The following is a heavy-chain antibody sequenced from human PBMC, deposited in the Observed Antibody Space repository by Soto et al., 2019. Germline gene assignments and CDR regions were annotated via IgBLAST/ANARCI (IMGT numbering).Heavy chain of an antibody. Sequence: QVQLVQSGAEVKKPGSWVKLSCEASGGTFSRYSISWVRQAPGHGLQWIVWIIPTFGIPTYAQKFQGRVTFTADESTRTAYMEVRSLRSDDTAVYYCAREDRDRETGLVPAAIDGMDVWGQGTTVTVSS. J-gene: IGHJ6*02. CDR2: IIPTFGIP. CDR1: GGTFSRYS. CDR3: AREDRDRETGLVPAAIDGMDV. D-gene: IGHD2-2*01. V-gene: IGHV1-69*08.